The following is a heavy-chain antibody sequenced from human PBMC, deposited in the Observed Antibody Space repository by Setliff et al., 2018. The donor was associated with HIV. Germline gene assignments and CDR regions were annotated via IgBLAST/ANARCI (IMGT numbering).Heavy chain of an antibody. CDR3: ARDPTTALHPPLNWFDP. Sequence: VKVSCKASGYTFTNYGITWLRQAPGQGPEWMGWISTYSGSTKYAENLQGRVTMTTDTSTSTAYMELRSLRSDDTAVYYCARDPTTALHPPLNWFDPWGQGTLVTVSS. J-gene: IGHJ5*02. CDR1: GYTFTNYG. V-gene: IGHV1-18*01. CDR2: ISTYSGST. D-gene: IGHD4-17*01.